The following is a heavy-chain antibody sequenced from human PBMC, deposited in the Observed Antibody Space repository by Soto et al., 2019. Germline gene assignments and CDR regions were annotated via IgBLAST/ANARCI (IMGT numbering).Heavy chain of an antibody. Sequence: QVQLVESGGGVVQPGRSLRLSCAASGFTFSSYGMHWVRQAPGKGLEWVAVIWYDGSNKYYADSVKGRFTISRDNSKNTLYLQTHSLRAEDTAVYYCARGRYYDYVWGSYVWGQGTLVTVSS. V-gene: IGHV3-33*01. CDR1: GFTFSSYG. CDR3: ARGRYYDYVWGSYV. J-gene: IGHJ4*02. D-gene: IGHD3-16*01. CDR2: IWYDGSNK.